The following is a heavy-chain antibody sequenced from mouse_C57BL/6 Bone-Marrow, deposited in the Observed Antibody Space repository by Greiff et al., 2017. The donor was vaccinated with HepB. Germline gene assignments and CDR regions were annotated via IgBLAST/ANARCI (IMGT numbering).Heavy chain of an antibody. CDR1: GYSFTDYN. J-gene: IGHJ1*03. Sequence: EVQLQQSGPELVKPVASVKISCKASGYSFTDYNMNWVKQSNGKSLEWIGVINPNYGTTSYNQKFKGKATLTVDQSSSTAYMQLNSLTSEDSAVYYCVTVVAPYWYFDVWGTGTTVTVSS. CDR2: INPNYGTT. V-gene: IGHV1-39*01. D-gene: IGHD1-1*01. CDR3: VTVVAPYWYFDV.